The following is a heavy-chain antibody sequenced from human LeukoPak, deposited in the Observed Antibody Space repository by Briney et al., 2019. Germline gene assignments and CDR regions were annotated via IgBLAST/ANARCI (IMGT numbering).Heavy chain of an antibody. Sequence: PGGSLRLSCAASGFTFNNYAMSWVRQAPGKGLEWVSGISGSGGSTYYADSVKGRFTISRDNSKNTLYLQMNSLRAEDTAVYYCAKVLGRNGWQIDYWGQGTLVTVSS. CDR3: AKVLGRNGWQIDY. D-gene: IGHD6-19*01. J-gene: IGHJ4*02. CDR1: GFTFNNYA. CDR2: ISGSGGST. V-gene: IGHV3-23*01.